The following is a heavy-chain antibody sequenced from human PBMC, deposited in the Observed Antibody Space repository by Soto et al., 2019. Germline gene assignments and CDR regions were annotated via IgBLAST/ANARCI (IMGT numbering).Heavy chain of an antibody. Sequence: GGSLRLSCAASGFTFNNYAMYWVRQAPGKGLEWVAVISYDGSNKYYADSVKGRFTISRDNSKNTLYLQMNSLRAEDTAIHYCARAEYFNSRGYYYSPPGYWGQGTLVTVSS. CDR3: ARAEYFNSRGYYYSPPGY. J-gene: IGHJ4*02. V-gene: IGHV3-30-3*01. D-gene: IGHD3-22*01. CDR2: ISYDGSNK. CDR1: GFTFNNYA.